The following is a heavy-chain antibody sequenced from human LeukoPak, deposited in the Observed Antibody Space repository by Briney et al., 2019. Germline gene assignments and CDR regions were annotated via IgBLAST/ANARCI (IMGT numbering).Heavy chain of an antibody. V-gene: IGHV3-21*01. CDR2: ISSSSSYI. CDR1: VFTFSSYA. CDR3: ARSPPKQALDY. Sequence: GGSLRLSCAASVFTFSSYAMNWVRQAPGKGLEWVSSISSSSSYIYYADSVKGRFTISRDNAKNSLYLQMNSLRVEDTAVYYCARSPPKQALDYWGQGTLVTVSS. J-gene: IGHJ4*02.